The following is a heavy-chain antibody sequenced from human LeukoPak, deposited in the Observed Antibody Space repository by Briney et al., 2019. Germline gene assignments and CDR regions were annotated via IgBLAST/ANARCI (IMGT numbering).Heavy chain of an antibody. J-gene: IGHJ4*02. CDR2: INPNSGGT. D-gene: IGHD3-16*01. CDR3: ARDSSSFGGFDY. V-gene: IGHV1-2*02. Sequence: ASVTVSCTASGYTFTGYYMHWVRQAPGQGLEWMGWINPNSGGTNYAQKFQGRVTMTRDTSISTAYMELSRLRSDDTAVYYCARDSSSFGGFDYWGQGTLVTVSS. CDR1: GYTFTGYY.